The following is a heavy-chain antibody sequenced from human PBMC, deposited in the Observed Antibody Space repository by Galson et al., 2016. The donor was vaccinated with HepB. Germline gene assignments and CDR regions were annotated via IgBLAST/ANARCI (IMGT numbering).Heavy chain of an antibody. J-gene: IGHJ4*02. CDR3: VHRRQDDPGPGWSMTFDH. CDR2: IYWDNDK. V-gene: IGHV2-5*02. Sequence: PALVKPTQTLTLTCTFSGVSLNTRGVGVGWIRQPPGKALEWLAHIYWDNDKKYRESLKTRPTITKDTSRNQVVLTMTHIDPVDTGTCYCVHRRQDDPGPGWSMTFDHWGQGARVTVSS. CDR1: GVSLNTRGVG. D-gene: IGHD6-19*01.